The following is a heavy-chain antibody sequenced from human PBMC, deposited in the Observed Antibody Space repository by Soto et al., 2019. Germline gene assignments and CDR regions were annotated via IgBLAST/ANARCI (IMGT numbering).Heavy chain of an antibody. CDR3: ARAVYDSMTAAFDI. J-gene: IGHJ3*02. D-gene: IGHD3-22*01. CDR1: GFTFSSYA. CDR2: ISYDGSNK. V-gene: IGHV3-30-3*01. Sequence: GGSLRLSCAASGFTFSSYAMHWVRQAPGKGLEWVAVISYDGSNKYYADSVKGRFTISRDNSKNTLYLQMNSLRAEDTAVYYCARAVYDSMTAAFDIWGQGTMVTVSS.